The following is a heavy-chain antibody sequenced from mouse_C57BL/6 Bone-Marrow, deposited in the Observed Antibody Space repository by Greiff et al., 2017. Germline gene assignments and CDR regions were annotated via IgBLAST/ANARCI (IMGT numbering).Heavy chain of an antibody. J-gene: IGHJ4*01. CDR2: ISNLAYSI. Sequence: EVHLVESGGGLVQPGGSLKLSCAASGFTFSDYGMAWVRQAPRKGPEWVAFISNLAYSIYYADTVTGRFTISRENAKNTLYLEMSSLRSEDTAMYYCARRSPYFYAMDYWGQGTSVTVSS. CDR1: GFTFSDYG. D-gene: IGHD6-1*01. CDR3: ARRSPYFYAMDY. V-gene: IGHV5-15*01.